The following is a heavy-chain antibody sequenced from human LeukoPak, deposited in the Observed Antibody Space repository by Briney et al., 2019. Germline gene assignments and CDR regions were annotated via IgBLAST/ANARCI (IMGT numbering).Heavy chain of an antibody. CDR2: ISWNSDSI. J-gene: IGHJ4*02. CDR3: AKSTLVVPAAMDYFDY. CDR1: GFTFDDYA. D-gene: IGHD2-2*01. V-gene: IGHV3-9*01. Sequence: TGRSLRLSCAASGFTFDDYAMHWVRQAPGKGLEWVSGISWNSDSIGYADSVKGRFTISRDNAKNSLYLQMNSLRAEDTALYYCAKSTLVVPAAMDYFDYWGQGTLVTVSS.